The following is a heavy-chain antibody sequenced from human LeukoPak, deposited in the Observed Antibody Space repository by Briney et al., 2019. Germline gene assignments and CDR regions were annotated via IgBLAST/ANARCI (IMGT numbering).Heavy chain of an antibody. CDR2: ISHEGDS. CDR1: GVSLRGYY. J-gene: IGHJ6*03. V-gene: IGHV4-34*01. D-gene: IGHD1-7*01. CDR3: ARGRNYVSDYYFDV. Sequence: SETLSLTCAVYGVSLRGYYWSWIRQSPEKGLEWIGEISHEGDSVYNPSLKSRLTLSVDMSKNQFSLNLRSVTAADTAVYYCARGRNYVSDYYFDVWGKGTTVIVSS.